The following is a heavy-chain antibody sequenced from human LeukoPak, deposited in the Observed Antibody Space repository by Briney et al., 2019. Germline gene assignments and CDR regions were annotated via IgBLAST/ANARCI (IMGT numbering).Heavy chain of an antibody. D-gene: IGHD3-22*01. CDR3: VNSKSNYEAVS. CDR1: GYSISSGYY. Sequence: SETLSLTCSVSGYSISSGYYWDWIRQPPGKGLEWIASIYHTGKSYYNPSLKSRVTISVDTSKNQISLKLRSVTAADTAFYFCVNSKSNYEAVSWGPGTLVTVSS. CDR2: IYHTGKS. J-gene: IGHJ5*02. V-gene: IGHV4-38-2*02.